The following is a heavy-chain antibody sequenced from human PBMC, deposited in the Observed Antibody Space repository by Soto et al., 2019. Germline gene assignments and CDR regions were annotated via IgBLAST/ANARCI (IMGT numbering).Heavy chain of an antibody. CDR2: ISGSGGST. J-gene: IGHJ4*02. CDR3: AKHLEDTAMNPPYFDY. CDR1: GFTFSSYA. Sequence: PGGSLRLSCAASGFTFSSYAMSWVRQAPGKGLEWVSAISGSGGSTYYADSVKGRFTISRDNSKNTLYLQMNSLRAEDTAVYYCAKHLEDTAMNPPYFDYWGQGTLVTVSS. V-gene: IGHV3-23*01. D-gene: IGHD5-18*01.